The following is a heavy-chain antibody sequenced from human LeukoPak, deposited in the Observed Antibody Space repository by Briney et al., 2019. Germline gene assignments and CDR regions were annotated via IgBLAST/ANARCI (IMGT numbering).Heavy chain of an antibody. CDR3: PKTPLYDSSGYYYVYFFDK. CDR1: GFTFSTYD. D-gene: IGHD3-22*01. J-gene: IGHJ4*02. Sequence: GGSLRLSCAASGFTFSTYDMNWVRQAPGKGLEWVSTFSGSAYSTYYADSVRGRFTISRDNSKNSLYLQMNSLRAEDTAAYYCPKTPLYDSSGYYYVYFFDKWGQGTLGTVSS. CDR2: FSGSAYST. V-gene: IGHV3-23*01.